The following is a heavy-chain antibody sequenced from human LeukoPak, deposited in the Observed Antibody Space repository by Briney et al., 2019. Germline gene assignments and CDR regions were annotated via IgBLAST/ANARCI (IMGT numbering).Heavy chain of an antibody. CDR1: GFTFSSYA. Sequence: PGGSLRLSCAASGFTFSSYAMSWVGQAPGKGLEWVSTISGRGDNTYYADSVKGRFTISRDSSRNTLYLQMNSLKAEDTAVYYCAKDRRYSSGWYALDIWGQGTTVTVSS. CDR3: AKDRRYSSGWYALDI. CDR2: ISGRGDNT. D-gene: IGHD6-19*01. J-gene: IGHJ6*02. V-gene: IGHV3-23*01.